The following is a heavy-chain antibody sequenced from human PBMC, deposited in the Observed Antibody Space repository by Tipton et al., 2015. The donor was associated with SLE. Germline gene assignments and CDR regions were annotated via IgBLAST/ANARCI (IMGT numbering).Heavy chain of an antibody. CDR1: AGSFSGYY. V-gene: IGHV4-34*01. J-gene: IGHJ4*02. D-gene: IGHD2-15*01. Sequence: GLVKPSETLPLTCAVYAGSFSGYYWSWIRQPPEKGLEWIGEINHSGSTNYNPSLKSRVTISVDTSKNQFSLKLSSVTAADTAVYYCARGGKVVAGTERDFDSWGQGTPVTVSS. CDR3: ARGGKVVAGTERDFDS. CDR2: INHSGST.